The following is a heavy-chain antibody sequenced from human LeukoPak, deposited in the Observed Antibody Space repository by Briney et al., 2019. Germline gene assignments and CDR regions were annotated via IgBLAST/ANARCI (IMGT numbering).Heavy chain of an antibody. CDR2: IKSKTDGGTT. CDR1: GFTFSNAW. D-gene: IGHD5-18*01. V-gene: IGHV3-15*01. J-gene: IGHJ6*03. Sequence: PGGSLRLSCAASGFTFSNAWMSWVRQAPGKGLEWVGRIKSKTDGGTTDYAAPVKGRFTISRDDSKNTLYLQMNSLKTEDTAVYYCTSRYSYGSSYYYYYMDVWGKGTTVTVSS. CDR3: TSRYSYGSSYYYYYMDV.